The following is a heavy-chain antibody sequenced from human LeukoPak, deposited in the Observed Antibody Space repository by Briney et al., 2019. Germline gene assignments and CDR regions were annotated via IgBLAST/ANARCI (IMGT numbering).Heavy chain of an antibody. CDR3: ARVGKSGWDFDH. CDR2: INEGGSLK. CDR1: GFTVSSNS. V-gene: IGHV3-7*01. J-gene: IGHJ4*02. Sequence: GGSLRLSCTVSGFTVSSNSMTWVRQAPGKGLEWVANINEGGSLKYYVDSVTGRFTISRDNTKNSLYLQMNSLRVEDTAVYYCARVGKSGWDFDHWGQGTLVTVSS. D-gene: IGHD6-19*01.